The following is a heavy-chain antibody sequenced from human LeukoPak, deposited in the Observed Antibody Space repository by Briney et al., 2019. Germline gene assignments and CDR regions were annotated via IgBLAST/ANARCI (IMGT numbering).Heavy chain of an antibody. D-gene: IGHD6-19*01. CDR1: AFTFSIYD. CDR2: IGTSGDT. CDR3: SRVGTSGWPNYFDS. J-gene: IGHJ4*02. V-gene: IGHV3-13*04. Sequence: PGGSLRLSCAASAFTFSIYDMHWDRQATGKGLEWVSVIGTSGDTYYSDYVKGRFTISRENAKNSLYLQMNSLTAGDTAVYFCSRVGTSGWPNYFDSWGRGTLVTVSS.